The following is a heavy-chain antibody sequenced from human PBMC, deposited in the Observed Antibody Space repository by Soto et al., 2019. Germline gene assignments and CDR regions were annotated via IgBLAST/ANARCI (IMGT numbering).Heavy chain of an antibody. CDR1: GYSFTRYW. J-gene: IGHJ4*02. CDR3: ARHSSGWSSEFDY. CDR2: IYPDDSDT. Sequence: GESLKISCKASGYSFTRYWIGWVRQMPGKGLEWMGLIYPDDSDTRYSPSFQGQVTISADKSISTAYLQWSSLKASDTAMYYCARHSSGWSSEFDYWGQGTLVTGSS. V-gene: IGHV5-51*01. D-gene: IGHD6-19*01.